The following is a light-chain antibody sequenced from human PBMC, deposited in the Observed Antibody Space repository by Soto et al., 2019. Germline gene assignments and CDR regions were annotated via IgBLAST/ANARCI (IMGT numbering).Light chain of an antibody. CDR1: QSINSW. CDR3: QQYDSYPYT. J-gene: IGKJ2*01. V-gene: IGKV1-5*01. Sequence: DIQMTQSPSTLSASVGDRVTITCRASQSINSWLAWYQQRPGKAPNLLIYDASSLESGVPSTFSSSGYGTEFTLTISSLQPDDFATYYCQQYDSYPYTFGQGTKLEIK. CDR2: DAS.